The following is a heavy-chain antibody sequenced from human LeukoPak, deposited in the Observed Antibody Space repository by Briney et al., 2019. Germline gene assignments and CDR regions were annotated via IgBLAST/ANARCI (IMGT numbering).Heavy chain of an antibody. D-gene: IGHD4-11*01. CDR2: IRYDGSKK. V-gene: IGHV3-30*02. J-gene: IGHJ6*03. CDR3: TTDHQTTVSPYYYYYYMDV. Sequence: GGSLRLSCTASGFAFRSHAMHWVRQAPGKGLEWVAFIRYDGSKKFYADSVKGRFTISRDNSKNTLYLQMNSLKTEDTAVYYCTTDHQTTVSPYYYYYYMDVWGKGTTVTVSS. CDR1: GFAFRSHA.